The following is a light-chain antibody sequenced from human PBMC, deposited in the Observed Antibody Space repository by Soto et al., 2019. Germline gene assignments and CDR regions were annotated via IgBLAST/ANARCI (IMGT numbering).Light chain of an antibody. CDR3: SLSYSGIRV. Sequence: QTVVTQEPSLTVSPGGTVTLTCGSSTGTVTTRHYPYWFQQKPGQAPRTLIFDTDNKHSWTPARFSGSLLGGKSALTLSGAQPDDEADYYCSLSYSGIRVFGGGTKLTV. CDR2: DTD. J-gene: IGLJ3*02. V-gene: IGLV7-46*01. CDR1: TGTVTTRHY.